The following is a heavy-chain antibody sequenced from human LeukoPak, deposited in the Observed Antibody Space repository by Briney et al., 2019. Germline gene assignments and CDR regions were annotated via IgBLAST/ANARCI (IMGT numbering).Heavy chain of an antibody. CDR2: INHSGST. Sequence: PSETLSLTCAVYGGSFSGYYWSWIRQPPGKGLEWIGEINHSGSTNYNPSLKSRVTISVDTSKNQFSLKLSSVTAADTAVYYCARATYDILTPYNWFDPWGQGTLVTVSS. V-gene: IGHV4-34*01. CDR3: ARATYDILTPYNWFDP. D-gene: IGHD3-9*01. CDR1: GGSFSGYY. J-gene: IGHJ5*02.